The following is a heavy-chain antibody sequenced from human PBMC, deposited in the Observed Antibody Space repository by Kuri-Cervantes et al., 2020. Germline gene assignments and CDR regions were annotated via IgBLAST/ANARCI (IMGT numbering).Heavy chain of an antibody. J-gene: IGHJ4*02. Sequence: GGSLKISCAASGFSFRNFWMSWVRQAPGKGLEWVANIKQDGSEKNYVDSVTGRFTISRDNAKNSLYLQIESLTAEDTAVYYCARATSSSSGFGYFDYWGQGTLVTVSS. CDR1: GFSFRNFW. D-gene: IGHD6-6*01. CDR2: IKQDGSEK. V-gene: IGHV3-7*04. CDR3: ARATSSSSGFGYFDY.